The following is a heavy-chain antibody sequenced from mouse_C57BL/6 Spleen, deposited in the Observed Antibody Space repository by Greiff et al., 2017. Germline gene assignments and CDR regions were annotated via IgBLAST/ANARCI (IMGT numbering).Heavy chain of an antibody. Sequence: VQLQQSGAELVKPGASVKISCKASGYAFSSYWMNWVKQRPGKGLEWIGQIYPGDGDTNYNGKVKGKATLTADKSSSTAYMQLSSLTSEDSAVYFCARNPARCYYENFDVWGTGTTVTVSS. V-gene: IGHV1-80*01. CDR2: IYPGDGDT. D-gene: IGHD1-1*01. CDR1: GYAFSSYW. CDR3: ARNPARCYYENFDV. J-gene: IGHJ1*03.